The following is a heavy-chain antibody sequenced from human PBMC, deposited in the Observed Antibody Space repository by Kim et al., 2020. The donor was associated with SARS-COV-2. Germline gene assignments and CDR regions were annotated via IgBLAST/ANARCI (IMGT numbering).Heavy chain of an antibody. D-gene: IGHD5-12*01. V-gene: IGHV3-21*01. CDR3: ARPLRRDGYNYVDY. J-gene: IGHJ4*02. CDR2: ISSSSSYI. CDR1: GFTFSSDS. Sequence: GGSLRLSCAASGFTFSSDSMNWVRQAPGKGLEWGSSISSSSSYIYYADSVKGRFTISRDNAKNSLYLQMNSLRAEDTAVYYCARPLRRDGYNYVDYWGQGALVTVSS.